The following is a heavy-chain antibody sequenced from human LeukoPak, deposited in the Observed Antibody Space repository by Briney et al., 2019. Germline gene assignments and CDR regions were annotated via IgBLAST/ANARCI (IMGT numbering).Heavy chain of an antibody. J-gene: IGHJ5*02. D-gene: IGHD3-3*01. CDR3: ARAAEGYYDFWSGYPNWFDP. CDR2: INSDGSST. V-gene: IGHV3-74*01. Sequence: PGGSLRLSCAASGFTFSSYWMHWVRQAPGKGLVWVSRINSDGSSTSYADSVKGRFTISRDNAKNSLYLQMNSLRAEDTAVYYCARAAEGYYDFWSGYPNWFDPWGQGTLVTVSS. CDR1: GFTFSSYW.